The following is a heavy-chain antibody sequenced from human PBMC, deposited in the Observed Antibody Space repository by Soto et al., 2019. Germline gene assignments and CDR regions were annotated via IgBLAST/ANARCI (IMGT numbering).Heavy chain of an antibody. V-gene: IGHV1-46*01. CDR3: GTYYDFWSGYPPYWYGMDV. D-gene: IGHD3-3*01. CDR2: INPSGGST. CDR1: GYTFTSYY. J-gene: IGHJ6*02. Sequence: GASVKVSCKASGYTFTSYYMHWVRQAPGQGLEWMGMINPSGGSTSYAQKFQGRVTMTADASTSTVYMELSSLRSEDTAVYYCGTYYDFWSGYPPYWYGMDVWGQGTTVTVSS.